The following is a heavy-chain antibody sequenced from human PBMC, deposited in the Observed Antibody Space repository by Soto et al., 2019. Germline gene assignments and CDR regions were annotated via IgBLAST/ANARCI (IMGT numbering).Heavy chain of an antibody. CDR3: AYYYDSSGPFDY. J-gene: IGHJ4*02. D-gene: IGHD3-22*01. CDR1: GGTFSSYA. Sequence: ASVKVSCKASGGTFSSYAISWVRQAPGQGLEWMGGIIPIFGTANYAQKFQGRVTITADKSTSTAYMELSSLRSEDTAVYYCAYYYDSSGPFDYWGQGTLVTVSS. CDR2: IIPIFGTA. V-gene: IGHV1-69*06.